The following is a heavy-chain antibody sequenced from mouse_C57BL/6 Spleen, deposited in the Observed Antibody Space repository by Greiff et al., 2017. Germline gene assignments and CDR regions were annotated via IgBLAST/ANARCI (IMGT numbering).Heavy chain of an antibody. CDR1: GFTFTSYW. CDR2: ISPSNGGT. CDR3: ARRKTTSVAPDY. J-gene: IGHJ2*01. D-gene: IGHD1-1*01. Sequence: QVQLQQPGSELVKPGASVKLSCKASGFTFTSYWMRWVKQRPGQGLAWIGNISPSNGGTNYNGRLESEAILTVDKSSSTAYMQLISLTSEDSAVYYCARRKTTSVAPDYWGQGTTLTVSS. V-gene: IGHV1-53*01.